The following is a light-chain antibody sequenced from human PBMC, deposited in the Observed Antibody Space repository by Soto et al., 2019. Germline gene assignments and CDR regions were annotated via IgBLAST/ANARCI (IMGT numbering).Light chain of an antibody. CDR3: QQYVTSPCT. CDR1: QSLRSSL. J-gene: IGKJ4*01. CDR2: DAS. V-gene: IGKV3-20*01. Sequence: ETMMTQSPDTLSVSLGERATLSCRASQSLRSSLAWYQQKPGQAPRLIICDASSRATGIPDRFSGSGSGTDFTLTISRLEPEDFAVYYCQQYVTSPCTFGGGTKVDIK.